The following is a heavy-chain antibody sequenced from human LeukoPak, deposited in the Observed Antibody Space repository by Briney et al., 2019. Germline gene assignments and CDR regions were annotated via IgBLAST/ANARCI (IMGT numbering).Heavy chain of an antibody. Sequence: GGSLRLSCAPSGFTFSSYEMNWVRQAPGKGLEWVSYISSSGSTIYYADSVKGRFTISRDNAKNSLYLQMNSLRAEDTAVYYCARDPLSATYYYDSSGYHFDYWGQGTLVTVSS. CDR3: ARDPLSATYYYDSSGYHFDY. J-gene: IGHJ4*02. CDR1: GFTFSSYE. CDR2: ISSSGSTI. V-gene: IGHV3-48*03. D-gene: IGHD3-22*01.